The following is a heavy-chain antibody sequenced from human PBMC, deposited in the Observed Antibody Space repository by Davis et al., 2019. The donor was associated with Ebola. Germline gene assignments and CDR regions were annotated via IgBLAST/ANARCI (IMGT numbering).Heavy chain of an antibody. J-gene: IGHJ6*02. D-gene: IGHD3-3*01. Sequence: PGGSLRLSCAVYGGSFSGYYWSWIRQPPGKGLEWIGEINHSGSTNYNPSLKSRVTISVDTSKNQFSLKLSSVTAADTAVYYCARERGIFGRRYYYYGMDVWGQGTTVTVSS. CDR1: GGSFSGYY. CDR3: ARERGIFGRRYYYYGMDV. V-gene: IGHV4-34*01. CDR2: INHSGST.